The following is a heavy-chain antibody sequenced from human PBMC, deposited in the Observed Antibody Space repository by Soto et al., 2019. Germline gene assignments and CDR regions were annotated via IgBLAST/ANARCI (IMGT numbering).Heavy chain of an antibody. CDR1: GGSFSGYY. J-gene: IGHJ5*02. Sequence: SETLSLTCAVYGGSFSGYYWSWIRQPPGKGLEWIGEINHSGSTNYNPSLKSRVTISVDTSKNQFSLKLSSVTAADTAVYYCARDPNRNGYSSSWYNWFDPWGQGTLVTVSS. CDR2: INHSGST. D-gene: IGHD6-13*01. V-gene: IGHV4-34*01. CDR3: ARDPNRNGYSSSWYNWFDP.